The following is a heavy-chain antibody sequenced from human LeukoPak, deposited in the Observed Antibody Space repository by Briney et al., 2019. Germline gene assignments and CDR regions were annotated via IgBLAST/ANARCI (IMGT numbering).Heavy chain of an antibody. CDR3: ARRSGIDKGNFDY. CDR2: ITGSGAYM. V-gene: IGHV3-23*01. CDR1: GFTFSNYA. D-gene: IGHD3-10*01. J-gene: IGHJ4*02. Sequence: PGGSLRLSCAASGFTFSNYAMSWVRQAPGKGLEWVSAITGSGAYMNYADSVKGRFTISRDTSKSTVYLQMNSLRDEDTAIYYRARRSGIDKGNFDYWGQGTLVTVSS.